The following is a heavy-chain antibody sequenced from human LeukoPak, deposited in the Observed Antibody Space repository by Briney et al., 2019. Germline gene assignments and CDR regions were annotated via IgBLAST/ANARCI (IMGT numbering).Heavy chain of an antibody. V-gene: IGHV3-23*01. CDR3: AKKLLGTTGHFDY. D-gene: IGHD1-7*01. CDR1: GFTFSTYD. J-gene: IGHJ4*02. Sequence: GGSLRLSCAASGFTFSTYDMSWVRQAPGKGLEWVSIISINGSSTYYADSVEGRFTISRENSKNTLYLQMNSLRAEDTAVYYCAKKLLGTTGHFDYWGQGTLVTVSS. CDR2: ISINGSST.